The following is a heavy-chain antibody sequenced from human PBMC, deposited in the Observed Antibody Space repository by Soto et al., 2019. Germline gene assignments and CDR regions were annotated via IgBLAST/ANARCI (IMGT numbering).Heavy chain of an antibody. D-gene: IGHD3-9*01. CDR2: IYYTGST. J-gene: IGHJ3*02. Sequence: SETLSLTCTVSGDSISSSYWSLIRQSPGKGLEWIGYIYYTGSTNYNPSLKGRVTISVDTSKKQFSLKLTSVTAADTAVFFCARLFPYYDFLTGSQMFAFDIWGQGTMVTVSS. V-gene: IGHV4-59*01. CDR3: ARLFPYYDFLTGSQMFAFDI. CDR1: GDSISSSY.